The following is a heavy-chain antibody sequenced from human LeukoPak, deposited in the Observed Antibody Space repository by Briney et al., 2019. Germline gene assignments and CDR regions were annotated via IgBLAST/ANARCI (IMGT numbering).Heavy chain of an antibody. D-gene: IGHD6-13*01. CDR3: ARDYGPIAAAGTEYYYYGLDV. CDR2: ISAYNGDT. Sequence: ASVKVSCKTSGYPFVDFGITWVRQAPGQGLEWMGWISAYNGDTNYAQKLQGRVTMTTDTSTSTAYMELRSLRSDDTAVYYCARDYGPIAAAGTEYYYYGLDVWGQGTTVTVSS. V-gene: IGHV1-18*01. CDR1: GYPFVDFG. J-gene: IGHJ6*02.